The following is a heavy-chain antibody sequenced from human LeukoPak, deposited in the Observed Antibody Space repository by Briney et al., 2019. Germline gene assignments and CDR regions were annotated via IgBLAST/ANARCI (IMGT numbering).Heavy chain of an antibody. CDR1: GFPFGSYS. V-gene: IGHV3-21*01. CDR2: ISISSSYI. J-gene: IGHJ4*02. D-gene: IGHD1-14*01. Sequence: PGGALGLSCAASGFPFGSYSMNWVRQAPGEGLEWVSSISISSSYIYYAASVKGRFTISRDNAKNSLYLQMNSLRAEDTAVYYCARGDGPQGIRKYFDYWGQGTLVTVSS. CDR3: ARGDGPQGIRKYFDY.